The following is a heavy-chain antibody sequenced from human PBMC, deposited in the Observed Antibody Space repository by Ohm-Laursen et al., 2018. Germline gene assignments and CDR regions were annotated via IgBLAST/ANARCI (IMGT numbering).Heavy chain of an antibody. J-gene: IGHJ4*02. CDR1: GFTFRTFA. Sequence: SLRLSCSASGFTFRTFAMSWVRQAPGKGLEWVSFMYINGKSTYYADSVKGRFTISRDITKNSLYLQMNSLRVEDTAVYYCVRNYDFWGQGTLVTVSS. CDR2: MYINGKST. D-gene: IGHD5-24*01. CDR3: VRNYDF. V-gene: IGHV3-48*03.